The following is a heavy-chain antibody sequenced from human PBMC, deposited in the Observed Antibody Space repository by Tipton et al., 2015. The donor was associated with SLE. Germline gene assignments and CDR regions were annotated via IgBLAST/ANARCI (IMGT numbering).Heavy chain of an antibody. V-gene: IGHV4-39*07. J-gene: IGHJ5*02. CDR1: GGSISSSSYY. Sequence: TLSLTCTVSGGSISSSSYYWGWIRQPPGKGLEWIGSIYYSGSTYYNPSLKSRVTISVDTSKNQFSLKLSSVTAADTAVYYCARHKDFLELLSSANWFDPWGQGTLVTVSS. D-gene: IGHD3-3*01. CDR3: ARHKDFLELLSSANWFDP. CDR2: IYYSGST.